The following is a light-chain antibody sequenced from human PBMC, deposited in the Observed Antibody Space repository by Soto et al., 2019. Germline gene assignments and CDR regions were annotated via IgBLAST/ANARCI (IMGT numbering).Light chain of an antibody. Sequence: VLTQSPGTLSLSAGQRATLSCRASQSVSGDYIAWYQQKSGQAPRLLIYGASNRATDIPDRFSGSGSGIDFALTISRLEPEDFAVYYCQQRSNWPFTFGPGTKVDIK. CDR1: QSVSGDY. V-gene: IGKV3D-20*02. J-gene: IGKJ3*01. CDR2: GAS. CDR3: QQRSNWPFT.